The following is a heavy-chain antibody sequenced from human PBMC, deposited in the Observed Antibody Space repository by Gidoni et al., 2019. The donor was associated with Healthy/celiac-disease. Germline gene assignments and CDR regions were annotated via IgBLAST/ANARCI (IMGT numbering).Heavy chain of an antibody. D-gene: IGHD3-3*01. CDR2: IWYDGSNK. J-gene: IGHJ4*02. V-gene: IGHV3-33*01. CDR3: ARSTIFGVVIPPDY. CDR1: GSTFSSYG. Sequence: QVQPVESGGGVVQTGRSRRLSWGAAGSTFSSYGMHWVRQAPGKGLGWVAVIWYDGSNKYYADSVKGRFTISRDNSKNTLYLQMNSLRAEDTAVYYCARSTIFGVVIPPDYWGQGTLVTVSS.